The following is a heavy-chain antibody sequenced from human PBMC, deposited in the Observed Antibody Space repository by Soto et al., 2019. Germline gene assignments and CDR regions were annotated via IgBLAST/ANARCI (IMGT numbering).Heavy chain of an antibody. J-gene: IGHJ4*02. V-gene: IGHV1-18*04. D-gene: IGHD3-22*01. CDR3: PRDPGPSSGYYPLDY. Sequence: GSVKVSCKASGYPFPSYGISWVRQAPGQGLEWMGWISAYNGNKNYGQKLQGRVTMTTDTSTSTAYMELRSLRSDDTAVYYCPRDPGPSSGYYPLDYWGRGTLVTVSS. CDR2: ISAYNGNK. CDR1: GYPFPSYG.